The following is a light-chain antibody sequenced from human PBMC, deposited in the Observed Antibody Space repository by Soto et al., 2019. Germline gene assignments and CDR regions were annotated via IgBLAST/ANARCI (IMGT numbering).Light chain of an antibody. Sequence: DIQMTQSPSSLSASVGDRVTITCRAIQSISSYRNGYQQKPGKAPKPLIYPAYSVQSGVPSRSTGSGSGTDFTLSIISLQPEDFATYYCQQSYSTWTFGQGTKVDI. CDR3: QQSYSTWT. V-gene: IGKV1-39*01. J-gene: IGKJ1*01. CDR1: QSISSY. CDR2: PAY.